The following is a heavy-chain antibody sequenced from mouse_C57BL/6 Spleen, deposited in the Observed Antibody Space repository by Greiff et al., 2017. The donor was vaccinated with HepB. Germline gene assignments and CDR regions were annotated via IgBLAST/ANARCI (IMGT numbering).Heavy chain of an antibody. J-gene: IGHJ1*03. D-gene: IGHD1-1*01. CDR2: ISNGGGST. Sequence: EVKLEESGGGLVQPGGSLKLSCAASGFTFSVYYMYWVRQTPEKRLEWVAYISNGGGSTYYPDTVKGRFTISRDNAKNTLYLQMSRLKSEDTAMYYCARLRALYYGSSYGYFDVWGTGTTVTVSS. CDR1: GFTFSVYY. CDR3: ARLRALYYGSSYGYFDV. V-gene: IGHV5-12*01.